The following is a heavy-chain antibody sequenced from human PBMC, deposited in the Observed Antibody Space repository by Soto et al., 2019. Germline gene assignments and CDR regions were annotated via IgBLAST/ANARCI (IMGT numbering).Heavy chain of an antibody. J-gene: IGHJ4*02. CDR3: ASGKAWEVLLAY. CDR1: GVSINSGGYY. CDR2: IYFSGST. D-gene: IGHD1-26*01. V-gene: IGHV4-31*03. Sequence: QVQLQESGPGLVKPSQTLSLTCTVSGVSINSGGYYWSWIRQLTGKGLEWIGYIYFSGSTYYNPSLESRITISRDTSQNQFSLQLSSVTAADTAVYYCASGKAWEVLLAYWGQGTLATVSS.